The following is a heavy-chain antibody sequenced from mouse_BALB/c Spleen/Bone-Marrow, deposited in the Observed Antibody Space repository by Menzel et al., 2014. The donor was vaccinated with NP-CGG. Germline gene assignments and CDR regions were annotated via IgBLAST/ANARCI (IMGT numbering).Heavy chain of an antibody. CDR1: GYTFTDYN. J-gene: IGHJ4*01. V-gene: IGHV1-18*01. D-gene: IGHD4-1*01. Sequence: VQLKQSGAELVKPGASVKISCKASGYTFTDYNLDWVKQSHGKSLEWIGDIHPNYDSTTYNQKFKGKATLTVDKSSSTAYMELRSLTSEDAALYYCARGTGYALDYWGQGTSVTVSS. CDR2: IHPNYDST. CDR3: ARGTGYALDY.